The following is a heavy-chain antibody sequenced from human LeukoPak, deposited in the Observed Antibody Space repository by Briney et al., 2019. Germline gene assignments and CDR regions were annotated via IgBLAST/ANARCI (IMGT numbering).Heavy chain of an antibody. D-gene: IGHD3-22*01. CDR2: ISGSGGST. Sequence: GGSLRLSCAASGFTFSSYAMSWVRQAPGKGLEWVSAISGSGGSTYYADSVKGRFTISRDNSKNTLYLQMSSLRAEDTAVYYCAKEYYYDSSGSTNDYWGQGTLVTVSS. J-gene: IGHJ4*02. V-gene: IGHV3-23*01. CDR1: GFTFSSYA. CDR3: AKEYYYDSSGSTNDY.